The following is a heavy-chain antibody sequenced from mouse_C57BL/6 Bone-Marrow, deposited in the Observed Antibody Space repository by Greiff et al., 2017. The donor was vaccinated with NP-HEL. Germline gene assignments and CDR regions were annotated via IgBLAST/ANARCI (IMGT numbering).Heavy chain of an antibody. CDR3: ASPYDYDVAWFAY. D-gene: IGHD2-4*01. CDR2: ISSGGSYT. CDR1: GFTFSSYG. V-gene: IGHV5-6*01. J-gene: IGHJ3*01. Sequence: EVKLQQSGGDLVKPGGSLKLSCAASGFTFSSYGMSWVRQTPDKRLEWVATISSGGSYTYYPDSVKGRFPISRDNAKNTLYLQMSSLKSEDTAMYYCASPYDYDVAWFAYWGQGTLVTVSA.